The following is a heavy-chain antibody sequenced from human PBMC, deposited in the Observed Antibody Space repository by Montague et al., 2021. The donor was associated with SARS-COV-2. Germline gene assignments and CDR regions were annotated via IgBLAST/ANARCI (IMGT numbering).Heavy chain of an antibody. CDR1: GGSITSNR. CDR3: DRDRFYYGSESYDVDTFDM. Sequence: SETLSLTCTVSGGSITSNRWSWIRQHQGTGPELVGYAQYTGRSRSNPSLQSRVFISVETSKYKVSLKLSSATAADTAVYYCDRDRFYYGSESYDVDTFDMWGQGTMVTVSS. V-gene: IGHV4-59*01. D-gene: IGHD3-10*01. J-gene: IGHJ3*02. CDR2: AQYTGRS.